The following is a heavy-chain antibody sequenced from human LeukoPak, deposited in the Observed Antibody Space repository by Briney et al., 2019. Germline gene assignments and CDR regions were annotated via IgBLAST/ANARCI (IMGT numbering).Heavy chain of an antibody. CDR3: ARDVDRGGLPHPGFQH. CDR1: GYSISSGYY. J-gene: IGHJ1*01. V-gene: IGHV4-38-2*02. D-gene: IGHD3-16*01. CDR2: IYHSGST. Sequence: PSETLSLTCAVSGYSISSGYYWGWIRQPPGKGLEWIGSIYHSGSTYYNPSLKSRVTISVDTSKNQFSLKLSSVTAADTAVYYCARDVDRGGLPHPGFQHWGQGTLVTVSS.